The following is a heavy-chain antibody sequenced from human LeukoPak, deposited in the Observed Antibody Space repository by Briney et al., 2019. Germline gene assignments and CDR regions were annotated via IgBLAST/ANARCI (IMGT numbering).Heavy chain of an antibody. CDR3: ARPSGSYLFDAFDI. CDR1: GGSISSSSYY. V-gene: IGHV4-39*07. J-gene: IGHJ3*02. CDR2: IYYSGST. Sequence: PSETLSLTCTVSGGSISSSSYYWGWIRQPPGKGLEWIGSIYYSGSTYYNPSLKSRVTISVDTSKNQFSLKLSSVTAADTAVYYCARPSGSYLFDAFDIWGQGTMVTVSS. D-gene: IGHD1-26*01.